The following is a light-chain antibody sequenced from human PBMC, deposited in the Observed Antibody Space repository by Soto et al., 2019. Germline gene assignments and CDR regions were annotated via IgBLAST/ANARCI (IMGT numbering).Light chain of an antibody. J-gene: IGKJ4*01. CDR3: QQYNDWPPLT. CDR2: GAS. V-gene: IGKV3-15*01. Sequence: ETVMTQSTATLSVSPGERATLSCRASQSVSSNLAWYQQKPGQAPRLLIYGASTRATGIPARFSGSGSGTEFTLTISSLQSEDFAVYYCQQYNDWPPLTFGGGTKVEIK. CDR1: QSVSSN.